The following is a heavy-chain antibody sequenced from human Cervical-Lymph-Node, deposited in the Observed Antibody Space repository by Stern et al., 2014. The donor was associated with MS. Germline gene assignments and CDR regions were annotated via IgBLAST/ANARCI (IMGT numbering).Heavy chain of an antibody. CDR2: ISGGGTFV. V-gene: IGHV3-11*01. J-gene: IGHJ4*02. CDR1: GFSFSDHY. CDR3: SREPRFTDY. Sequence: VQLVESGGGLVKPGGSLRLSCVASGFSFSDHYMSWIRQAPGKGLECISSISGGGTFVNYADSVKCLFTISMYNAKDSLYLQMDSLRAEDTAVYYCSREPRFTDYWGQGTLVSVSS. D-gene: IGHD3-3*01.